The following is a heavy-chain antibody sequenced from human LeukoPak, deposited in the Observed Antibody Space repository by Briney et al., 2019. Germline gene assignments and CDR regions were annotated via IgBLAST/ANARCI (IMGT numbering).Heavy chain of an antibody. J-gene: IGHJ3*02. CDR1: GFAFSTYS. CDR3: ARAGLPDAFDI. V-gene: IGHV3-21*06. CDR2: FSSSSYI. Sequence: PGGSLRLSCAASGFAFSTYSMNSVRQAPGKGLEWVSSFSSSSYIYYADSVKGRFTISRDNAKNSLYLQMNSLRAEDTAVYYCARAGLPDAFDIWGQGTMVTVSS.